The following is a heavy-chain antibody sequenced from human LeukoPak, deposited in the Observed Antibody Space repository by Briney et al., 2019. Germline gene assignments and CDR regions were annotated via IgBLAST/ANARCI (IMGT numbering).Heavy chain of an antibody. CDR1: GFTFSSYN. D-gene: IGHD3-10*01. CDR3: ARGITMIRGVLGY. CDR2: ISSSNSTI. J-gene: IGHJ4*02. Sequence: GGSLRLSCAASGFTFSSYNMNWVRQAPGKGLEWVSYISSSNSTIYYADSVKGRFTIYRDNDKNSLYLQMNGLRDEDTAVYYCARGITMIRGVLGYWGQGTLVTVSS. V-gene: IGHV3-48*02.